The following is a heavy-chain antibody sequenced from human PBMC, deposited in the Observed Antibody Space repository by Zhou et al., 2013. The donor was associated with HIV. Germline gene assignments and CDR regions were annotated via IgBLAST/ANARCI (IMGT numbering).Heavy chain of an antibody. CDR1: GYTFTDYY. CDR2: INPNNGGT. V-gene: IGHV1-2*02. D-gene: IGHD2-15*01. Sequence: VQLVQSGAEVKKPGASVKVSCKASGYTFTDYYMYWVRQAPGQGLEWMGWINPNNGGTDYAQKFQGRVTMTRDTSISTAYMELHRLRSDDTAVYYCARPYCSGGNCLGFXFWGQGTLVTVS. CDR3: ARPYCSGGNCLGFXF. J-gene: IGHJ4*02.